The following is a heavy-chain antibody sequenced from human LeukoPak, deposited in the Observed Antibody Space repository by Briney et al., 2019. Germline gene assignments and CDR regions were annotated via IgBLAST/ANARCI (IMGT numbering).Heavy chain of an antibody. CDR1: GFTFSSYA. CDR3: ARDSTGYSSSWYNFDY. D-gene: IGHD6-13*01. V-gene: IGHV3-64*01. J-gene: IGHJ4*02. Sequence: GGSLRLSCAASGFTFSSYAMHWVRQAPGKGPEYVSAISSNGGSTYYANSVKGRFTISRDNSKNTLYLQMGSLRAEDMAVYYCARDSTGYSSSWYNFDYWGQGTLVTVSS. CDR2: ISSNGGST.